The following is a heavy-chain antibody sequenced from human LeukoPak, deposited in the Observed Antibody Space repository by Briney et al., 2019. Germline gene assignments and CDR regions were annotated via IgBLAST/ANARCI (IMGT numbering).Heavy chain of an antibody. CDR1: GYSFTSYW. CDR3: ARRNEYSSSAGREPNDAFDI. D-gene: IGHD6-6*01. Sequence: LGESLKISCKGSGYSFTSYWIGWVRQMPGKGLEWMGIIYPGDSDTRYSPSFQGQVTISADKSISTAYLQWSSLKASDTAMYYCARRNEYSSSAGREPNDAFDIWGQGTMVTVPS. CDR2: IYPGDSDT. J-gene: IGHJ3*02. V-gene: IGHV5-51*01.